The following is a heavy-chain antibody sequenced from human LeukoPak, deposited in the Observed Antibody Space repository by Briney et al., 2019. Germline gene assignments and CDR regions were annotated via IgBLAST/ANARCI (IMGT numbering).Heavy chain of an antibody. V-gene: IGHV3-7*04. CDR1: GFSFTNLW. CDR2: IHPEGNEK. Sequence: GGSLRLSCAVSGFSFTNLWMSWVRQAPGRGLEWVANIHPEGNEKYNVESVKGRFTISRDNTKNLLFLQMNGLRVEDTAVYYCARGDAFSGDHWGQGTLVTVSS. CDR3: ARGDAFSGDH. J-gene: IGHJ4*02.